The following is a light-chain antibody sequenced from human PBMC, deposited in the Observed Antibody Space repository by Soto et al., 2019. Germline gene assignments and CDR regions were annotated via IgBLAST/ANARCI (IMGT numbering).Light chain of an antibody. V-gene: IGKV1-5*01. Sequence: DIQMTQSPSTLSASVGDRVTISCRASQSLSGWLAWYQQKPGKAPKLLIYDASNFQSGVPSRFIDSGSGTEFTLPISSLQPDDFATYYCQQYDTNAPGTFGEGTTLEIK. CDR2: DAS. J-gene: IGKJ2*02. CDR1: QSLSGW. CDR3: QQYDTNAPGT.